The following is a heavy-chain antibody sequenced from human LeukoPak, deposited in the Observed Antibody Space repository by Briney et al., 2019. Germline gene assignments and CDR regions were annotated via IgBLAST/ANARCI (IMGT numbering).Heavy chain of an antibody. CDR3: ARGYCSGGSCYSGVRGWFDP. CDR2: IYYSGST. D-gene: IGHD2-15*01. V-gene: IGHV4-39*07. CDR1: GGSISSSSYY. Sequence: SETLSLTCTVSGGSISSSSYYWGWIRQPPGKGQEWIGSIYYSGSTYYNPSLKSRVTISVDTSKNQFSLKLSSVSAADTAVYYCARGYCSGGSCYSGVRGWFDPWGQGTLVTVSS. J-gene: IGHJ5*02.